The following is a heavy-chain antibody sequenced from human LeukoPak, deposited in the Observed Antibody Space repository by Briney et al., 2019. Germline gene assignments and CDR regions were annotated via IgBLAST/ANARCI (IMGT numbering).Heavy chain of an antibody. J-gene: IGHJ4*02. Sequence: SETLSLTCTVSGGSFSTYYWSWIRQSPGKGLEWIGYIYYTGSTNYNPSLKSRVTISVDTSKNQFSLNLISVTAADTAVYYCASRKLGNDYWGQGTLVTVSS. CDR2: IYYTGST. D-gene: IGHD7-27*01. V-gene: IGHV4-59*01. CDR3: ASRKLGNDY. CDR1: GGSFSTYY.